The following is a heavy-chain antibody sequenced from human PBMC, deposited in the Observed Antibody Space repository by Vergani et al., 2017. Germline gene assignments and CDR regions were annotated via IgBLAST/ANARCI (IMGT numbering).Heavy chain of an antibody. D-gene: IGHD3-22*01. CDR2: ISARYPST. J-gene: IGHJ4*02. CDR3: ARLSYDTIPYLQGGYDC. V-gene: IGHV3-23*01. Sequence: EVQLLQSGGGVIQPGGSVRLSCAASGFTFSACPMTWVRQAPGKGLEWVSAISARYPSTYYADSVKGRFTISRDNSKNMLYLQMNSLRAEDTAVYYCARLSYDTIPYLQGGYDCWGQGTLVSVSS. CDR1: GFTFSACP.